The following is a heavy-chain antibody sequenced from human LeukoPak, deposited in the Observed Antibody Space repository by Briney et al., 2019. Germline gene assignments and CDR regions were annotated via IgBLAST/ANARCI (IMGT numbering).Heavy chain of an antibody. Sequence: PSETLSLTCTVSDGSISSYYWSWIRQPPGKGLEWIGYIYYSGSTNYNPSLKSRVTISVDTSKNQFSLKLSSVTAADTAVYYCARDLDGYNNWFDPWGQGTLVTVSS. CDR2: IYYSGST. V-gene: IGHV4-59*12. J-gene: IGHJ5*02. CDR1: DGSISSYY. D-gene: IGHD5-24*01. CDR3: ARDLDGYNNWFDP.